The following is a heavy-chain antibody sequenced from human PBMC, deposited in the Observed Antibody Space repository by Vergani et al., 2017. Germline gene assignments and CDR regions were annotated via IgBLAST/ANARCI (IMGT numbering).Heavy chain of an antibody. V-gene: IGHV3-23*03. Sequence: EVQLLESGGGLVQPGGSLRLSCAASGFTFSSYAMSWVRQAPGKGLEWVSVIYSGGSSTYYADSVKGRFTISRDNSKNTLYLQMNSLRAEDTAVYYCAKWYDYSNYNDAFDIWGQGTMVTVSS. D-gene: IGHD4-11*01. CDR1: GFTFSSYA. CDR2: IYSGGSST. CDR3: AKWYDYSNYNDAFDI. J-gene: IGHJ3*02.